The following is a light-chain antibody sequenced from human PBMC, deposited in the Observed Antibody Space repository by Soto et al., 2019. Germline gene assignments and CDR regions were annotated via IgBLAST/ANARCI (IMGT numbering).Light chain of an antibody. Sequence: QSVLTQPRSVSGSPGQSVTISCTGTSSDVGGYNYVSWYQQHPDKAPKLMIYDVSKRPSGVPDRFSGSKSGNTASLTISGLQSEDEADYYCCSYSGSYHVFGTGTKLTVL. J-gene: IGLJ1*01. V-gene: IGLV2-11*01. CDR3: CSYSGSYHV. CDR2: DVS. CDR1: SSDVGGYNY.